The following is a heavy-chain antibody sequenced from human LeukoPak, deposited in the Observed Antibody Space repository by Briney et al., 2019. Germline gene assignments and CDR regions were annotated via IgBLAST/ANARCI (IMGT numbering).Heavy chain of an antibody. CDR1: GFTFSTYW. CDR3: ARHLNYYLDY. CDR2: ISSDGSIT. V-gene: IGHV3-74*01. J-gene: IGHJ4*02. D-gene: IGHD3-10*01. Sequence: GRSLRLSCAASGFTFSTYWMHWVRQAPGKGLVWVSRISSDGSITSYADSVKGRFTISRDNAKNTLYLQMNSLRAEDTAVYYCARHLNYYLDYWGQGTLVTVSS.